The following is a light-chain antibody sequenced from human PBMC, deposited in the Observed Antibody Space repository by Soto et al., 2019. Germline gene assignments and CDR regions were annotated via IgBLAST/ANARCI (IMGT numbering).Light chain of an antibody. V-gene: IGKV1-5*01. CDR3: QQYNSYSYT. Sequence: DIQMTQSPSTLSASVGDRVTITCRASQSISSWLAWYQQKPGKAPKLLIYDASSLESGVPSRFSGSGSGTEFTLTISSRQPDDFATYYCQQYNSYSYTFGQATKLEIK. J-gene: IGKJ2*01. CDR2: DAS. CDR1: QSISSW.